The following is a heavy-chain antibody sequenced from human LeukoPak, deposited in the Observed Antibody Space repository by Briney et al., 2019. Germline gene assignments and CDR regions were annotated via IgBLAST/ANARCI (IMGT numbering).Heavy chain of an antibody. Sequence: GGSLRLSCAASGFTFSSYAMSWVRQAPGKGLEWVSAISGSGGSTYYADSVKGRFAISRDNSKHTLYLQINSLRAEDTAVYYCAKDPGPTYYDFWSGYIDYWGQGTLVTVSS. V-gene: IGHV3-23*01. CDR3: AKDPGPTYYDFWSGYIDY. CDR2: ISGSGGST. J-gene: IGHJ4*02. D-gene: IGHD3-3*01. CDR1: GFTFSSYA.